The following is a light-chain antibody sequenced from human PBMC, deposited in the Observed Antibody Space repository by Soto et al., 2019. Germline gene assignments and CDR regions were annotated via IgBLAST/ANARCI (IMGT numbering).Light chain of an antibody. CDR1: SSDVGGYNY. CDR2: DVS. Sequence: QSVLTQPASVSGSPGQSITISCTGTSSDVGGYNYVSWYQHHPGKAPKLMIYDVSNRPSGVSNRFSGSKSGNTASLTISGLQPEDESDYYSCSYTTNTTRQLVFGPGTEVT. CDR3: CSYTTNTTRQLV. V-gene: IGLV2-14*03. J-gene: IGLJ1*01.